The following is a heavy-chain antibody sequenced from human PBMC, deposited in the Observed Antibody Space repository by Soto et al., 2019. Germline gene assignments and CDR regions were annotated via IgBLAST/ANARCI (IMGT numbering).Heavy chain of an antibody. CDR2: FDPEDGET. CDR1: GYTLTELS. CDR3: ARYWLQQWRRPFDY. V-gene: IGHV1-24*01. J-gene: IGHJ4*02. D-gene: IGHD6-19*01. Sequence: ASVKVSCKVSGYTLTELSMHWVRQAPGKGLEWMGGFDPEDGETIYAQKFQGRVTMTKDTSTDTAYMELSSLRSEDTAVYYCARYWLQQWRRPFDYWGQGSLVTVSS.